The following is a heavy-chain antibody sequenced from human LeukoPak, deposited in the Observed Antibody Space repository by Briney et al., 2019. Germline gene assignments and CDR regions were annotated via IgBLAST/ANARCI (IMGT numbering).Heavy chain of an antibody. CDR2: IIPIFGTT. Sequence: SVKVFCKASGGTFSSYAISWVRQAPGQGLECMGRIIPIFGTTNYAQKFEGRVAITTDDSASTAHMAVRRQRSEHAAVYLCARARGYYDSSEYYFDYWGQGTLVTVSS. CDR1: GGTFSSYA. V-gene: IGHV1-69*05. J-gene: IGHJ4*02. D-gene: IGHD3-22*01. CDR3: ARARGYYDSSEYYFDY.